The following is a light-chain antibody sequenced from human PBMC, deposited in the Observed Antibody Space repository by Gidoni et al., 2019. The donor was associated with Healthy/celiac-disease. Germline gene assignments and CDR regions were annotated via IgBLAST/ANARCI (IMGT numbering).Light chain of an antibody. Sequence: QSVLTQPPSASGTPGQRVTISCSGSSSNIGSNYVYWYQQLPGTAPKLLIYRNNQRPSGVPDRFSGSKSGTSASLAISGLRSEDEADYYCAAWDDSLMKVFGGGTKLTVL. CDR3: AAWDDSLMKV. J-gene: IGLJ2*01. CDR2: RNN. CDR1: SSNIGSNY. V-gene: IGLV1-47*01.